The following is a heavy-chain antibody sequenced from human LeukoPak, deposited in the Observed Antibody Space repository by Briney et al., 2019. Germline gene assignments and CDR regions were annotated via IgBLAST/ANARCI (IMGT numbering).Heavy chain of an antibody. CDR1: GFIFNNYA. Sequence: GRSLRLSCAGSGFIFNNYAMHWVRQPPGKGLEWVPGISWNSGSIGYADSVKGRFTISRGNAKNSLYLQMNSLRAEDTALYYCAKARTGYSSSWGHFDYWGQGTLVTVSS. CDR2: ISWNSGSI. V-gene: IGHV3-9*01. D-gene: IGHD6-13*01. CDR3: AKARTGYSSSWGHFDY. J-gene: IGHJ4*02.